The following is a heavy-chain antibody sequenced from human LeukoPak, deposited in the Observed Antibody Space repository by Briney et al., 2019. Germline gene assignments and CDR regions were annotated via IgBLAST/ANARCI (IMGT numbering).Heavy chain of an antibody. D-gene: IGHD4-17*01. CDR3: ARRPPPDYGDYSWFDP. J-gene: IGHJ5*02. V-gene: IGHV4-31*03. CDR1: GGSISIGNYY. Sequence: PSETLSLTCTVSGGSISIGNYYWSWIRQHPGKGLEWIGYIYYSGSTYYNPSLKSRVSISLDTSENQFSLKLTSVTAADTAVYYCARRPPPDYGDYSWFDPWGQGTLVTVSS. CDR2: IYYSGST.